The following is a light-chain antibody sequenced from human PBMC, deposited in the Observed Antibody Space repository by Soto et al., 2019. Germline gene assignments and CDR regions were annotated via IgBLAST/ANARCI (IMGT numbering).Light chain of an antibody. Sequence: QSALTQPASVSGSPGQSITIPCTGTSSDIGGYKYVSWYQQHPGKAPKLMIYDVSSRPSGVSDRFSGSKSGNTASLTISGLQAEDEADYYCSSYTTSGALVVFGGGTKLTVL. V-gene: IGLV2-14*01. CDR1: SSDIGGYKY. J-gene: IGLJ2*01. CDR2: DVS. CDR3: SSYTTSGALVV.